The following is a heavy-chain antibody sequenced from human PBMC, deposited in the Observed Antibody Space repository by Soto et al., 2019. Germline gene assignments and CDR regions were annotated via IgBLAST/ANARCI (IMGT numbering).Heavy chain of an antibody. V-gene: IGHV1-3*04. Sequence: ASVKVSCKASRYTLTNFALHWVRQAPGQRLEWLGWINTGNGYTEYSEKFQGRVSITRDTSATTVYMELSRLTSEDTAVYYCATLVTTRIPWFDPWGQGTLVTVSS. CDR2: INTGNGYT. D-gene: IGHD2-21*02. CDR3: ATLVTTRIPWFDP. CDR1: RYTLTNFA. J-gene: IGHJ5*02.